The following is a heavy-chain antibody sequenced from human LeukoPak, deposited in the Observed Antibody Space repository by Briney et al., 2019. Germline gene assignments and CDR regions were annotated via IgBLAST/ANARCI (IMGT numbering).Heavy chain of an antibody. D-gene: IGHD3-10*01. CDR2: INPSGGST. CDR3: ARAGGRGRGFGEFRLSYYFDY. Sequence: ASVKVSCKASGYTFTSYYMHWVRQAPGQGLEWMGIINPSGGSTSYAQKFQGRVTMTRDTSTSTVYVELSSLRSEDTAVYYCARAGGRGRGFGEFRLSYYFDYWGQGTLVTVSS. CDR1: GYTFTSYY. V-gene: IGHV1-46*01. J-gene: IGHJ4*02.